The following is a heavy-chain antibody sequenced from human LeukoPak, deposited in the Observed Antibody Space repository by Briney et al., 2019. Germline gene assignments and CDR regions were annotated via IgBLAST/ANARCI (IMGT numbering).Heavy chain of an antibody. D-gene: IGHD4/OR15-4a*01. Sequence: GASVKVSCKASGYTFTGYYMHWVQQAPGRGLEWMGWINPNSGATNYAQKFQGRVTMTRDTSISTAYMELSRPRSDDTAVYYCVLTQYYYYYMDVWGKGTTVTVSS. CDR3: VLTQYYYYYMDV. CDR2: INPNSGAT. J-gene: IGHJ6*03. CDR1: GYTFTGYY. V-gene: IGHV1-2*02.